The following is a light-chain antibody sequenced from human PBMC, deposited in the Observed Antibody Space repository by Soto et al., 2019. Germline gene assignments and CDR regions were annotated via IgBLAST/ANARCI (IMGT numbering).Light chain of an antibody. CDR2: DVS. V-gene: IGKV1-39*01. J-gene: IGKJ3*01. Sequence: IQMTQSPSSLSASVGDRVTITCRASQSITSYLNWYQQKPGKAPNLLIYDVSSLQSGVPSRFSGSGSGTDFTLTISSLQPEDFATYYCQQSYSNPFTFGPGTKVDI. CDR1: QSITSY. CDR3: QQSYSNPFT.